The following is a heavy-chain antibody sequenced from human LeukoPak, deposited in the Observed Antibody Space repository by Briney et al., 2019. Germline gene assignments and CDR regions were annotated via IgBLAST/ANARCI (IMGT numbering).Heavy chain of an antibody. V-gene: IGHV3-23*01. CDR2: ISGSGDNT. Sequence: GGSLRLSCAASGFTFSSYAMSWVRQAPGKGLEWVSGISGSGDNTYYADSVKGRFTISRDNSKNTLYLQMNSLRDEDTAVYYCAELGITMIGGVWGKGTTVTISS. J-gene: IGHJ6*04. CDR1: GFTFSSYA. CDR3: AELGITMIGGV. D-gene: IGHD3-10*02.